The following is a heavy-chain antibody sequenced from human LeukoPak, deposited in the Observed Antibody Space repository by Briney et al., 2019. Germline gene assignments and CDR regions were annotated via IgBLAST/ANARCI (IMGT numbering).Heavy chain of an antibody. CDR2: LTGSGGAP. CDR1: GFTFSSYA. Sequence: GGSLRLSCAASGFTFSSYAMSWVRQAPGKGLEWVAALTGSGGAPYSADSVKGRFTISRDNSKNTLYLQMNSLRAEDTAVYYCAKEIAVAGTPYFDYWGQGTLVTV. D-gene: IGHD6-19*01. CDR3: AKEIAVAGTPYFDY. J-gene: IGHJ4*02. V-gene: IGHV3-23*01.